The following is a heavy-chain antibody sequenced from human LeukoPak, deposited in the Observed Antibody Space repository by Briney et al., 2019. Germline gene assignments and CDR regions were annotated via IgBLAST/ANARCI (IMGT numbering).Heavy chain of an antibody. V-gene: IGHV4-59*01. CDR1: GGSLFSYY. CDR3: AGKGYYYGMDV. Sequence: SETLSLTCTVSGGSLFSYYWSWIRQPPGKGLEFIGYIYYSGSTNYNPSLKSRVTISVDTSKNQFSLKLSSVTAADTAVYYCAGKGYYYGMDVWGQGTTVTVSS. CDR2: IYYSGST. J-gene: IGHJ6*02.